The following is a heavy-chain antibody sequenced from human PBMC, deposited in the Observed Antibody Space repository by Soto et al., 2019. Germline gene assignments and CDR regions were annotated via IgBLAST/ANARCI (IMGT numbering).Heavy chain of an antibody. J-gene: IGHJ4*02. D-gene: IGHD3-10*01. V-gene: IGHV3-11*05. CDR2: ISTTSGYT. Sequence: QVQLVESGGGLVKTGGSLRLSCEASGFIFGDFYMTWIRQAPGKGLEWITHISTTSGYTNYADSVRGRFTVSRDNANNSLVLEMNSLGVEDTAVYFCARDRVTYGHGFFDNWCQGVLVTVSS. CDR1: GFIFGDFY. CDR3: ARDRVTYGHGFFDN.